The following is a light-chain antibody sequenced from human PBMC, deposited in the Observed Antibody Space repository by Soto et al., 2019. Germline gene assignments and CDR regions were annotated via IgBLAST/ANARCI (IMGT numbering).Light chain of an antibody. CDR1: RSDIDGYNY. J-gene: IGLJ7*01. CDR3: GSRLV. V-gene: IGLV2-14*01. Sequence: QSALTQPASVSGSPGQSITISCTETRSDIDGYNYVSCYQQYPGKAPKLLIFDVTNRPSGVSNRFSGSKSANTASLTISGLQAEDEADYYCGSRLVFGGGTQLTVL. CDR2: DVT.